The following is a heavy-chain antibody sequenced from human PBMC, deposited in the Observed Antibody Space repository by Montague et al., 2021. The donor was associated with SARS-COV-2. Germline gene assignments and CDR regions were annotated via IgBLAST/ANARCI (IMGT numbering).Heavy chain of an antibody. J-gene: IGHJ6*01. CDR3: AREKTVRGIYYFGMDV. D-gene: IGHD4-11*01. CDR1: DFSLDLSW. Sequence: SLRLSCAASDFSLDLSWMSWVRQAPGKGLEWVANIMADGSQKYYVDSVKGRFTISRDKAYKSVYLQMNSLRVEETAVYYCAREKTVRGIYYFGMDVWGQGTTVTVSS. V-gene: IGHV3-7*03. CDR2: IMADGSQK.